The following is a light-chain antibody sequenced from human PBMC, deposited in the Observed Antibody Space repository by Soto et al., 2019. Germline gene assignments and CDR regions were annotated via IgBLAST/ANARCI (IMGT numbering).Light chain of an antibody. V-gene: IGKV1-27*01. J-gene: IGKJ1*01. CDR1: QDIRNY. CDR2: AAS. CDR3: QKYNNDPWT. Sequence: DIQMTQSPSSLSASVGDRVTITCRASQDIRNYLAWYQQKPGKVPKLLIYAASTLQRGVPSRFSGSGSGTDFILTINNLQPDDFATYYCQKYNNDPWTFGQGTKVDI.